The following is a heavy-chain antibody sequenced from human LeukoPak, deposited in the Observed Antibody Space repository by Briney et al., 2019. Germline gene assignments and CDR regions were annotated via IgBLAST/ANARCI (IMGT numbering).Heavy chain of an antibody. CDR1: GFTFSSYA. Sequence: PGGSLRLSCAASGFTFSSYAMSWVRQAPGKGLEWVSAISGSGGGTYYADSVMGRFTISRDNSKNTMYLQMNSLRAEDTAVYYCAKGRVITRAAASSDYWGQGTLVTVSS. CDR2: ISGSGGGT. J-gene: IGHJ4*02. CDR3: AKGRVITRAAASSDY. V-gene: IGHV3-23*01. D-gene: IGHD2-21*01.